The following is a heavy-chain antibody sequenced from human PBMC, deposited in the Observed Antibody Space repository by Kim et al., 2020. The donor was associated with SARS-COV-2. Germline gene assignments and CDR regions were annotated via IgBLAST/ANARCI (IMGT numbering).Heavy chain of an antibody. D-gene: IGHD3-22*01. CDR2: ISSSSYI. V-gene: IGHV3-21*04. CDR3: ARDHSSGYLGAFDI. Sequence: GGSLRLSCAASGFTFSSYSMNWVRQAPGKGLEWVSSISSSSYIYYADSVKGRFTISRDNAKNSLYLQMNSLRAEDTAVYYCARDHSSGYLGAFDIWGQGTMVTVSS. CDR1: GFTFSSYS. J-gene: IGHJ3*02.